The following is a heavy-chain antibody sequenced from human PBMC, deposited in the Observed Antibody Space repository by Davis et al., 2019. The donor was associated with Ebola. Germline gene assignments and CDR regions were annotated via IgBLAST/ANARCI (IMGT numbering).Heavy chain of an antibody. CDR3: ATNLYSGSFLDY. CDR2: IYYSGST. D-gene: IGHD1-26*01. CDR1: GGSISSSSYY. J-gene: IGHJ4*02. Sequence: GSLRLSCTVSGGSISSSSYYWGWIRQPPGKGLEWIGSIYYSGSTNYNPSLKSRVTISVDTSKNQFSLKLSSVTAADTAVYYCATNLYSGSFLDYWGQGTLVTVSS. V-gene: IGHV4-39*07.